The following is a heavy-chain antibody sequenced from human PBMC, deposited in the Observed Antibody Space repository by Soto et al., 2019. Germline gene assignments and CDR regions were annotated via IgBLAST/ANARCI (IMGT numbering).Heavy chain of an antibody. Sequence: PSETLSLTCAVYGGSFANYYWNWIRQPPGKGLEWIGEINYSGSTDYNPSLESRVTISVDTSKNQVSLNLSGVTAADTAIYYCARGGRYTGGWYFDYFDYWGQGTVVTVSS. CDR1: GGSFANYY. CDR3: ARGGRYTGGWYFDYFDY. V-gene: IGHV4-34*01. D-gene: IGHD6-19*01. J-gene: IGHJ4*02. CDR2: INYSGST.